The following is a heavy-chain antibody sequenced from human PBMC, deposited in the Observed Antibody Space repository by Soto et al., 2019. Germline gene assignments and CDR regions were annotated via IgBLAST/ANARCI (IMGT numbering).Heavy chain of an antibody. D-gene: IGHD3-10*01. V-gene: IGHV1-8*01. CDR1: GYTFTNYD. CDR3: VRLEVRGIIGP. Sequence: QVQLVQSGTEVKTPGASVKVSCKAPGYTFTNYDINWVRQATGQGLEWMGWMNPNSGNTGHAQKFQGRVTMTRDTSISTAYMELNSLRSEDTAVYYCVRLEVRGIIGPWGQGTLVTVSS. CDR2: MNPNSGNT. J-gene: IGHJ5*02.